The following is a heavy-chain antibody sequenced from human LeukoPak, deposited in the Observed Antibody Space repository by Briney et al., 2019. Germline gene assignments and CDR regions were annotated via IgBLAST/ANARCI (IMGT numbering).Heavy chain of an antibody. V-gene: IGHV4-34*01. CDR3: ARGPFRITMVRGAFDY. CDR2: INHSGST. J-gene: IGHJ4*02. CDR1: GGSFSGYY. D-gene: IGHD3-10*01. Sequence: SETLSLTCAVYGGSFSGYYWSWIRQPPGKGLEWIEEINHSGSTNYNPSLKSRVTISVDTSKNQFSLKLSSVTAADTAVYYCARGPFRITMVRGAFDYWGQGTLVTVSS.